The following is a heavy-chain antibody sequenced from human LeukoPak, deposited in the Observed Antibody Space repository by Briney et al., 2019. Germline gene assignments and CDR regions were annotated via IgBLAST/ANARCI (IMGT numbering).Heavy chain of an antibody. CDR3: AKGLTADMIVVVIPVDY. CDR2: ISGSGGST. D-gene: IGHD3-22*01. V-gene: IGHV3-23*01. CDR1: GFTFSSYA. Sequence: GGSLRLSCAASGFTFSSYAMSWVRQAPGKGLEWVSAISGSGGSTYYADSVKGRFTISRDNSKNTLYLQMNSLRAEDTAVYYCAKGLTADMIVVVIPVDYWGQGTLVTVSS. J-gene: IGHJ4*02.